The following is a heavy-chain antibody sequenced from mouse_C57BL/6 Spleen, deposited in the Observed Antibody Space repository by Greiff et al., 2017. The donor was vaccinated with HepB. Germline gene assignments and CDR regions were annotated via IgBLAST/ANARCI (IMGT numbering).Heavy chain of an antibody. V-gene: IGHV1-82*01. D-gene: IGHD1-1*01. CDR2: IYPGDGDT. CDR1: GYAFSSSW. CDR3: ALTTVVATRAMDY. J-gene: IGHJ4*01. Sequence: QVQLQQSGPELVKPGASVKISCTASGYAFSSSWMHWVKQRPGKGLEWIGRIYPGDGDTNYNGKFKGKATLTADKSSSTAYMQLSSLTSEDSAVYFCALTTVVATRAMDYWGQGTSVTVSS.